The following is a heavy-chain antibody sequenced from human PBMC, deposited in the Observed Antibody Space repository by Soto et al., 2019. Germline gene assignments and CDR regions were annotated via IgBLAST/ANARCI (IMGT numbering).Heavy chain of an antibody. J-gene: IGHJ4*02. CDR1: RFTFSSYW. V-gene: IGHV3-7*01. CDR2: INPDGGEK. Sequence: GGSLRLSCAASRFTFSSYWMSWVRQAPGKGPEWVANINPDGGEKFYLDSVKGRFTISRDNGKNSLYLQMNSLRADDTAVYYCARDQGYLDYWGQGTLVTVSS. CDR3: ARDQGYLDY. D-gene: IGHD2-2*01.